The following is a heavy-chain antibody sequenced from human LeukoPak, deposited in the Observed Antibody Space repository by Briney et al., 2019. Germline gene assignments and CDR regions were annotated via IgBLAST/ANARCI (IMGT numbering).Heavy chain of an antibody. CDR1: GFTFSSYA. CDR3: ARNGRSGSYFDY. CDR2: IRNKVNSYTT. V-gene: IGHV3-72*01. Sequence: GGSLRLSCAASGFTFSSYAMSWVRQAPGKGLEWVGRIRNKVNSYTTDYAASVKGRFTISRDDSKNSVYLQMNNLKTEDTAVYYCARNGRSGSYFDYWGQGALVIVSS. J-gene: IGHJ4*02. D-gene: IGHD1-26*01.